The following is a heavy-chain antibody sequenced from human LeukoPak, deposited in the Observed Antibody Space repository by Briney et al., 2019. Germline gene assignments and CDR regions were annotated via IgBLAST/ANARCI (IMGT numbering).Heavy chain of an antibody. Sequence: PSETLSLTCTVSGSSISSYYWSWIRQPPGKGLEWIGYIYYSGSTNYNPSLKSRVTISVDTSKNQFSLKLSSVTAADTAVYYCARGSDGTAMVLYFDYWGQGTLVTVSS. CDR3: ARGSDGTAMVLYFDY. CDR2: IYYSGST. D-gene: IGHD5-18*01. J-gene: IGHJ4*02. V-gene: IGHV4-59*01. CDR1: GSSISSYY.